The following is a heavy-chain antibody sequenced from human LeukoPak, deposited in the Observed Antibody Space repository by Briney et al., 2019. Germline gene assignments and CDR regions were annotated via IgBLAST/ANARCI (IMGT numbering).Heavy chain of an antibody. J-gene: IGHJ6*04. V-gene: IGHV3-30*18. D-gene: IGHD5-18*01. CDR2: IWYGGSNK. CDR3: AKDRLGIQLWLGMDV. Sequence: PGRSLRLSCAASGFTFSSYGMHWVRQAPGKGLEWVAVIWYGGSNKYYADSVKGRFTISGDNSKNTLYLQMNSLRAEDTAVYYCAKDRLGIQLWLGMDVWGKGTTVTVSS. CDR1: GFTFSSYG.